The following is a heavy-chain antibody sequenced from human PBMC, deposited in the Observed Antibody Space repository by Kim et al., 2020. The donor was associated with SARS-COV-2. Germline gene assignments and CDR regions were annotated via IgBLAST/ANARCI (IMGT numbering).Heavy chain of an antibody. J-gene: IGHJ6*02. D-gene: IGHD6-19*01. CDR1: GYSFTSYW. CDR2: IDPSDSYT. CDR3: ARLASSGWYSYYGMDV. Sequence: GESLKISCKGSGYSFTSYWISWVRQMPGKGLEWMGRIDPSDSYTNYSPSFQGHVTISADKSISTAYLQWSSLKASDTAMYYCARLASSGWYSYYGMDVWGQGTTVTVSS. V-gene: IGHV5-10-1*01.